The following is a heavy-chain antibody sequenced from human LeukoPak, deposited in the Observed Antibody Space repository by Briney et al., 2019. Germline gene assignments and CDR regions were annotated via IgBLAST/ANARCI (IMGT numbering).Heavy chain of an antibody. V-gene: IGHV3-48*03. Sequence: GGSLRLSCVASGFTFSSYEMNWVRQAPGKGLEWLSYITSSDSTTHYADSVKGRFTISRDNAKNSLYLQMNSLRAEDTAVYYCARVRDARGRDAFDIWGQGTMVTVSS. J-gene: IGHJ3*02. CDR1: GFTFSSYE. D-gene: IGHD1-26*01. CDR2: ITSSDSTT. CDR3: ARVRDARGRDAFDI.